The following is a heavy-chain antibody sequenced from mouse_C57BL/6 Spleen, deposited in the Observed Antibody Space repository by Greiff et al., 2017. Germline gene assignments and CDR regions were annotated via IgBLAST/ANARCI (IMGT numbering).Heavy chain of an antibody. J-gene: IGHJ4*01. V-gene: IGHV5-6*01. D-gene: IGHD2-4*01. CDR2: ISSGGSYT. Sequence: VQLQQSGGDLVKPGGSLKLSCAASGFPFSSYGMSWVRQTPDKRLEWVATISSGGSYTYYPDSVKGRFTISRDNAKNTLYLQMSSLKSEDTAMYYCARHYDYPYAMDYWGQGTSVTVSS. CDR3: ARHYDYPYAMDY. CDR1: GFPFSSYG.